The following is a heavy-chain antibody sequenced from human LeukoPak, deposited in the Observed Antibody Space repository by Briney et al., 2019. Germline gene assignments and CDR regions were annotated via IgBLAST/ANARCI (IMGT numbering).Heavy chain of an antibody. V-gene: IGHV4-4*02. J-gene: IGHJ4*02. CDR1: GGSISSGNW. D-gene: IGHD6-19*01. Sequence: PARTLSLTCAVSGGSISSGNWWCWVRQPPGERLEWLGESYHSRSTNYNPSLKSRVTISVDKSKNQFSLKLSSVTAADTAVYYCASQGSSGRQDYFDYWGQGTLVTVSS. CDR3: ASQGSSGRQDYFDY. CDR2: SYHSRST.